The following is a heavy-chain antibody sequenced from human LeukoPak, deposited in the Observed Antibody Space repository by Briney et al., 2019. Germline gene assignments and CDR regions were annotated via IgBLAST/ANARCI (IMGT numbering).Heavy chain of an antibody. CDR2: IIPIFGTA. V-gene: IGHV1-69*06. D-gene: IGHD3-16*02. Sequence: SVKVSCKASGGTFSSYAISWVRQAPGQGLEWMGGIIPIFGTANYAQKFQGRVTITADKSTSTAYMELSSLRSEDTAVYYCARESYDYVWGSYRYFDYWGQGTLVTVSS. J-gene: IGHJ4*02. CDR3: ARESYDYVWGSYRYFDY. CDR1: GGTFSSYA.